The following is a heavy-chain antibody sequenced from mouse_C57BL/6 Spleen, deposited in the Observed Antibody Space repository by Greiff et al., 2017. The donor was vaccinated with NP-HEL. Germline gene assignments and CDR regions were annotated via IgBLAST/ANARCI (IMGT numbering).Heavy chain of an antibody. V-gene: IGHV14-4*01. D-gene: IGHD2-2*01. CDR1: GFNIKDDY. CDR2: IDPENGDT. J-gene: IGHJ4*01. CDR3: TVIYYGYVYAMDY. Sequence: VQLQQSGAELVRPGASVKLSCTASGFNIKDDYMHWVKQRPEQGLEWIGWIDPENGDTEYASKLQGRVTITEVTSSNTAYLQLSSLTTEDTTVYYCTVIYYGYVYAMDYWGQGTSVTVST.